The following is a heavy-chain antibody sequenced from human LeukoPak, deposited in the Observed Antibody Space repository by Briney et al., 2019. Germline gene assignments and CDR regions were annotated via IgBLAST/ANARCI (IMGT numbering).Heavy chain of an antibody. D-gene: IGHD5-12*01. Sequence: SGTLSLTCVVSGDSLSSGYWWSWVRQPPGKGLEWIGEIFHSGSTNYNPSLKSRVTISVDTSKNQFSLKLSSVTAADTAVYYCASLVDPKTNWGQGTLVTVSS. CDR2: IFHSGST. V-gene: IGHV4-4*02. J-gene: IGHJ4*02. CDR3: ASLVDPKTN. CDR1: GDSLSSGYW.